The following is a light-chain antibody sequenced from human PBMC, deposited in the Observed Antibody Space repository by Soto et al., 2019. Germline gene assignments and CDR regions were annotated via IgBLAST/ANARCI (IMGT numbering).Light chain of an antibody. Sequence: DIQMTQSPSSLSASVGDSVTITCRASQNIKTYLNWYQQKPGKAHNLLIYAASSLHSGVPSRFSGSGSGTYFTLTISSLQPEDFATYYCQQSFSSPPWTFAQWTKVEIK. J-gene: IGKJ1*01. CDR1: QNIKTY. CDR3: QQSFSSPPWT. CDR2: AAS. V-gene: IGKV1-39*01.